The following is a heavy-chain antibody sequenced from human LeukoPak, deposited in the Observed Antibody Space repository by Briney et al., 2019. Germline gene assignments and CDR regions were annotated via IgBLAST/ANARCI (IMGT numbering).Heavy chain of an antibody. CDR1: GYSISSGYY. D-gene: IGHD3-10*01. Sequence: SETLSLTCTVSGYSISSGYYWGWIRQPPGKGLEWIGSIHHSGSTYYNPSLKSRVTKSLDTSKNQFSLKLSSVTAADTAVYYCARTRYYYNSRSYGAPYYFDYWGQGTLVTVSS. J-gene: IGHJ4*02. CDR2: IHHSGST. V-gene: IGHV4-38-2*02. CDR3: ARTRYYYNSRSYGAPYYFDY.